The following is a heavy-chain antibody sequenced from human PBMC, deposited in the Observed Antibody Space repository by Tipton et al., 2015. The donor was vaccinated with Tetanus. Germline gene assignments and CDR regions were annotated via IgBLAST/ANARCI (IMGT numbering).Heavy chain of an antibody. V-gene: IGHV4-39*01. J-gene: IGHJ1*01. D-gene: IGHD1-26*01. CDR2: IYYSGST. Sequence: GLVKPSQTLSLTCTVSGGSISSSSYYWGWIRQPPGKGLEWIGSIYYSGSTYYNPSIKSRVTISVDTSKNQFSLKLSSVTAADTAVYYCARLIVGATTSEYFQHWGQGTLVTVSS. CDR1: GGSISSSSYY. CDR3: ARLIVGATTSEYFQH.